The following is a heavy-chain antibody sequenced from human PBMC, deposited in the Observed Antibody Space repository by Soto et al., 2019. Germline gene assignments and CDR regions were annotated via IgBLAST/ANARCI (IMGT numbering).Heavy chain of an antibody. J-gene: IGHJ4*02. D-gene: IGHD5-12*01. CDR3: AKDSGYDHTD. CDR2: LSGSGGST. CDR1: EFTFGSCG. V-gene: IGHV3-23*01. Sequence: EVQLLESGGGLVQPGGSLRLSCAASEFTFGSCGMSWVRQAPGKGLEWISGLSGSGGSTYYAASVKGRFTISRDTSKSTLYLQMHSLRVEDTAVYYCAKDSGYDHTDWGQGTLVTVSS.